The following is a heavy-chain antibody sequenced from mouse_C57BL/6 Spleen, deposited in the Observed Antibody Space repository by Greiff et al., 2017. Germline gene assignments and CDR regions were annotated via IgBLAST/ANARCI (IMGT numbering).Heavy chain of an antibody. CDR2: IRNKANNHAT. D-gene: IGHD2-4*01. V-gene: IGHV6-6*01. CDR3: TRENDYDGWFAD. Sequence: EVKLVESGGGLVQPGGSMKLSCAASGFTFSDAWMDWVRQSPEKGLEWVAEIRNKANNHATYYAESVKGRFTISRDDSKSSVYLQMNSLRAEDTGIYYCTRENDYDGWFADWGQGTLVTVSA. CDR1: GFTFSDAW. J-gene: IGHJ3*01.